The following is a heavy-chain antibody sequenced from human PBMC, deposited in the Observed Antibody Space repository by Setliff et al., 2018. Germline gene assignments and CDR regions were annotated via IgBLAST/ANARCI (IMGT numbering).Heavy chain of an antibody. CDR1: GYSIITGYY. J-gene: IGHJ6*03. CDR3: ARVSGTSGWLRKDPHFFYYYMDV. CDR2: LHRVGTF. D-gene: IGHD6-19*01. Sequence: SETLSLTCSVSGYSIITGYYWAWIRRLPGRGLEWIGSLHRVGTFFYNPSLVSRATLSLDTSRNQFSLRLTSATAADTAVYFCARVSGTSGWLRKDPHFFYYYMDVWGAGTSVTVSS. V-gene: IGHV4-38-2*02.